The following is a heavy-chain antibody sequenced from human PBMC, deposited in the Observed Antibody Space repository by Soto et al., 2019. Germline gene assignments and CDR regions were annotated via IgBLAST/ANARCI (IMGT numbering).Heavy chain of an antibody. V-gene: IGHV5-51*01. D-gene: IGHD3-22*01. CDR2: IYPGDCDT. Sequence: GESLKVSCKGSGYSFSRYWIAPVRQTPGKGLAGMGLIYPGDCDTRDSPAFQGQVTISADKSITTAYLQWSSLKASNHAISYCARDAFSGDRSGTHYWGEGTLVTVAS. CDR3: ARDAFSGDRSGTHY. J-gene: IGHJ4*02. CDR1: GYSFSRYW.